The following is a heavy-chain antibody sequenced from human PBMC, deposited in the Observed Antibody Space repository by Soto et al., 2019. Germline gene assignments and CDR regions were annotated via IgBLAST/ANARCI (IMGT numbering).Heavy chain of an antibody. V-gene: IGHV3-30*04. CDR1: GFTFSSYA. Sequence: GGSLRLSCAASGFTFSSYAMHWVRQAPGKGLEWVAVISYDGSNKYYADSVKGRFTISRDNSKNTLYLQMNSLRAEDTAVYYCARELGNLHDAFDIWGQGTMVTVSS. D-gene: IGHD7-27*01. J-gene: IGHJ3*02. CDR3: ARELGNLHDAFDI. CDR2: ISYDGSNK.